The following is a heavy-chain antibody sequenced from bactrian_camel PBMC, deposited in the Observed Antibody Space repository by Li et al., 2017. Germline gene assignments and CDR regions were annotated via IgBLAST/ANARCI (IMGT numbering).Heavy chain of an antibody. Sequence: HVQLVESGGGLVQPGGSLRLSCAASGFTFSSSWMYWVRQAPGKEREGVAAIYTGDDSTRYSNSVKGRFTISRDNAKNTLYLQMNSLKPEDTAMYNCAAMSTYCRGDWYWLGRNWYHHWGQGTQVTVS. J-gene: IGHJ4*01. CDR2: IYTGDDST. CDR1: GFTFSSSW. V-gene: IGHV3S1*01. D-gene: IGHD1*01. CDR3: AAMSTYCRGDWYWLGRNWYHH.